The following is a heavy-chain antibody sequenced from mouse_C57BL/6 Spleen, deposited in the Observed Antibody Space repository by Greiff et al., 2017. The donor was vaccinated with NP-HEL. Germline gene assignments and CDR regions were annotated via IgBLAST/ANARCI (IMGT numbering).Heavy chain of an antibody. CDR2: IYPSDSET. J-gene: IGHJ2*01. V-gene: IGHV1-61*01. CDR3: ARSPLTGGSYFDY. Sequence: VQLQQPGAELVRPGSSVKLSCKASGYTFTSYWMDWVKQRPGQGLEWIGNIYPSDSETHYNQKFKDKATLTVDKSSSTAYMQLSSLTSEDSAVYYCARSPLTGGSYFDYWGQGTTLTVSS. D-gene: IGHD4-1*01. CDR1: GYTFTSYW.